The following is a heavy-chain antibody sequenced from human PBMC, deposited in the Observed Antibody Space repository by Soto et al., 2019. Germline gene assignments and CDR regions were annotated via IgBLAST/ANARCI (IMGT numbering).Heavy chain of an antibody. J-gene: IGHJ5*02. Sequence: EVXXXXSGGXFVXPGXXLXXXCAXXXFTXSNYAMSWVRQAPGKGXEWVSAITAYGDSTHYADSVKGRFXXXXXXXXXXXXXXXXXXXXEDTAVYYCAKDPLWYDSDWYPPPGFDPWGQXTLVTVSS. CDR3: AKDPLWYDSDWYPPPGFDP. D-gene: IGHD6-19*01. CDR2: ITAYGDST. V-gene: IGHV3-23*01. CDR1: XFTXSNYA.